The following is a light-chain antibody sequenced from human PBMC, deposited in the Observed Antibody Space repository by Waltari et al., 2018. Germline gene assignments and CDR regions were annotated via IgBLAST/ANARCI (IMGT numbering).Light chain of an antibody. Sequence: SYVLTQPPSVSVAPGKTARITCGGNNIGGKSVHWYQPRPGQAPVLVIAYDSARTAGVPERFSGSKSGNTATLTISRVEAGDEADYYCQVWDRSTDHVVFGGGTKLTVL. V-gene: IGLV3-21*04. J-gene: IGLJ2*01. CDR1: NIGGKS. CDR2: YDS. CDR3: QVWDRSTDHVV.